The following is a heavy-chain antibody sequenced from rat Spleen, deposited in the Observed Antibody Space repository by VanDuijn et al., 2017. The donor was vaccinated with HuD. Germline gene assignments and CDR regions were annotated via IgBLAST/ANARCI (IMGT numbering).Heavy chain of an antibody. Sequence: EVQLVESGGGLVQPGRSLKLSCVASGFTFSNYNMAWVRQAPKKGLEWVATIIYDGTRTFYRDSVQGRFTISRDNAKSTLYLQMNSLQTEDTAIYFCTRSYGGYSQHWFAYWGQGTLVTVSS. CDR1: GFTFSNYN. CDR3: TRSYGGYSQHWFAY. D-gene: IGHD1-11*01. J-gene: IGHJ3*01. CDR2: IIYDGTRT. V-gene: IGHV5S10*01.